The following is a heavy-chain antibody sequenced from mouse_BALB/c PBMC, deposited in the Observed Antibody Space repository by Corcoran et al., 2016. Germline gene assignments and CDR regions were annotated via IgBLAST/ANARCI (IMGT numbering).Heavy chain of an antibody. CDR1: GFSLSTSGMG. J-gene: IGHJ4*01. Sequence: QVTLKESGPGILQPSQTLSLTCSFSGFSLSTSGMGVSWIRQPSGKGLEWLAHIYWDDDKRYNPSLKSRLPISKDTSSNQVFLKITSVDTADTATYYCARMTMITTEAMDYWGQGTSVTVSS. CDR2: IYWDDDK. V-gene: IGHV8-12*01. D-gene: IGHD2-4*01. CDR3: ARMTMITTEAMDY.